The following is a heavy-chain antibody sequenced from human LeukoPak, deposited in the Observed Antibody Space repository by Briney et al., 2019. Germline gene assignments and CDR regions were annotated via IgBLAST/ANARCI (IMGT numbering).Heavy chain of an antibody. J-gene: IGHJ5*02. CDR1: GGSISSGSYY. D-gene: IGHD3-10*01. V-gene: IGHV4-61*02. CDR3: ARETYGSGQTRGLFDP. CDR2: IYTSGST. Sequence: KPSQTLSLTCTVSGGSISSGSYYWSWIRQPAGKGLEWIGRIYTSGSTNYNPSLKSRVTISVDTSKNQFSLKLSSVTAAATAVYYCARETYGSGQTRGLFDPWGQGTLVTVSS.